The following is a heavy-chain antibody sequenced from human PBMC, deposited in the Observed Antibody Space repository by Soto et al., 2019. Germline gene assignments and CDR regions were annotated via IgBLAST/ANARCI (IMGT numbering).Heavy chain of an antibody. Sequence: EVQLVESGGGLVQPGGSLTLSCAASGFTFSGSPIHWVRQASVEGLEWVGRISSKTDDYATAYASSVKGRFTISRDESKNTAYLPFNRLRPEETAMYYCPSHSPDDMIRHWSQGTLVTVSA. D-gene: IGHD3-16*01. CDR2: ISSKTDDYAT. CDR3: PSHSPDDMIRH. V-gene: IGHV3-73*02. CDR1: GFTFSGSP. J-gene: IGHJ4*02.